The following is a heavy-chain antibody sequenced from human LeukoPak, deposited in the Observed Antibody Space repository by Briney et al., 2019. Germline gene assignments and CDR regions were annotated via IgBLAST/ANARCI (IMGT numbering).Heavy chain of an antibody. J-gene: IGHJ4*02. V-gene: IGHV3-30-3*01. CDR2: ISYDGSNK. CDR3: ARVQPPLYSSGWYEFDY. CDR1: GFTFSSYA. Sequence: GSSLRLSCAASGFTFSSYAMHWVRQAPGKGLEGVAVISYDGSNKYYADSVKGRFTISRDNYKNTLYLQMNSLRAEDTAVYYCARVQPPLYSSGWYEFDYWGQGTLVTVSS. D-gene: IGHD6-13*01.